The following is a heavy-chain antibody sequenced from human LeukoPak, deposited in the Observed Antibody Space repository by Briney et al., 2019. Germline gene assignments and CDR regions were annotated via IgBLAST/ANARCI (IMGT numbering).Heavy chain of an antibody. J-gene: IGHJ4*02. CDR2: IGPSGSAM. CDR3: ARDLYSPRGYFDF. CDR1: GFTFNSYE. D-gene: IGHD5-18*01. Sequence: GGSLRLSCAASGFTFNSYEMNWVRQAPGKGLEWVSYIGPSGSAMYYADSVKGRFTISRDNAKNSLYLQMNSLRAEDTAVYYCARDLYSPRGYFDFWGQGTLVTVSS. V-gene: IGHV3-48*03.